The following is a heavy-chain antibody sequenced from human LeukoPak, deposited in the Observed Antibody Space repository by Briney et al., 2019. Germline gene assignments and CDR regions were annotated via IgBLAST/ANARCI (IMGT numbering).Heavy chain of an antibody. CDR3: ARKRPAWGSSNYYFDY. CDR1: GGSFSGYY. V-gene: IGHV4-34*01. D-gene: IGHD6-6*01. CDR2: INHSGST. J-gene: IGHJ4*02. Sequence: PSETLSLTCAVYGGSFSGYYWSWSRQPPGKGLEWIGEINHSGSTNYNPSLKSRVTISVDTSKNQFSLKLSCVAAADTAVYYCARKRPAWGSSNYYFDYWGRGTLVTVSS.